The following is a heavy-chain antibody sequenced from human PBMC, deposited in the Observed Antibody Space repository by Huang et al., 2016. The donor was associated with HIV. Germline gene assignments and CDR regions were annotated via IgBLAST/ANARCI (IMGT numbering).Heavy chain of an antibody. CDR2: INPKRGGT. V-gene: IGHV1-2*02. Sequence: QVQLVQSGAEVKNPGASVRVSCKASGYTFTDSNMHWVRQAPGQGLEWMGWINPKRGGTIDAQRCQGRITMTRDTTSSTVHMDLRRIQSDDTAVYFCARDWSFGSSTSPADWGQGTLVTVSS. CDR3: ARDWSFGSSTSPAD. D-gene: IGHD6-6*01. J-gene: IGHJ4*02. CDR1: GYTFTDSN.